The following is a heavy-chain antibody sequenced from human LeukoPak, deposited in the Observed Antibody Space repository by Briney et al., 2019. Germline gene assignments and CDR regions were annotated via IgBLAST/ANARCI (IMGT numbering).Heavy chain of an antibody. J-gene: IGHJ6*02. V-gene: IGHV1-3*01. Sequence: GASVKVSCKASGYRFTSYSIHWVRQAPGQRLEWMGSVDAGSDNSKYSQKFQGRVTITSDTSASTAYMELSSLRSEDTAVYYCSRKYSSSSPYYYCGMDVWGQGTTVTVSS. D-gene: IGHD6-6*01. CDR2: VDAGSDNS. CDR3: SRKYSSSSPYYYCGMDV. CDR1: GYRFTSYS.